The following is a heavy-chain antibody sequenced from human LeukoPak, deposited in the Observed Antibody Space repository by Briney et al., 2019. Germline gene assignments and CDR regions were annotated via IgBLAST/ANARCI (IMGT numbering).Heavy chain of an antibody. D-gene: IGHD6-13*01. CDR2: IDPDGSTT. J-gene: IGHJ6*02. CDR1: GFTLSSYW. V-gene: IGHV3-74*01. Sequence: GGSLRLSCAASGFTLSSYWMHWVRQAPGEGLVWVSRIDPDGSTTNYADSVKGRFTTSRDNAKNTLYLQMNSLRAEDMALYYCTRVQAGRAGLMDVWGRGTTVTVSS. CDR3: TRVQAGRAGLMDV.